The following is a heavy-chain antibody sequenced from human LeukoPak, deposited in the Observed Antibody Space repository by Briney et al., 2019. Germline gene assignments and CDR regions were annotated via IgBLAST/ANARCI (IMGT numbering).Heavy chain of an antibody. CDR3: ARALYYGSGSYYNEVFDY. Sequence: GASVKVSCKASGNTFTGYYMHWVRQAPGQGREWMGWINPNSGGTNYAQKFQGRVTMTRDTSISTAYMELSRLRSDDTAVYYCARALYYGSGSYYNEVFDYWGQGTLVTVSS. V-gene: IGHV1-2*02. CDR1: GNTFTGYY. D-gene: IGHD3-10*01. J-gene: IGHJ4*02. CDR2: INPNSGGT.